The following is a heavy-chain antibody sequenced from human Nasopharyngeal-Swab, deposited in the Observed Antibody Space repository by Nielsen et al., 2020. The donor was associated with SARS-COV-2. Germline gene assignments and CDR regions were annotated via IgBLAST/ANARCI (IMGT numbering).Heavy chain of an antibody. CDR3: AREGLRFLEWYRRYYYYMDV. CDR2: INPSGGST. V-gene: IGHV1-46*01. D-gene: IGHD3-3*01. Sequence: ASVKVSCKASGYTFTSYYVHWVRQAPGQGLEWMGIINPSGGSTSYAQKFQGRVTMTRDTSTSTVYMELSSLRSEDTAVYYCAREGLRFLEWYRRYYYYMDVWGKGTTVTVSS. CDR1: GYTFTSYY. J-gene: IGHJ6*03.